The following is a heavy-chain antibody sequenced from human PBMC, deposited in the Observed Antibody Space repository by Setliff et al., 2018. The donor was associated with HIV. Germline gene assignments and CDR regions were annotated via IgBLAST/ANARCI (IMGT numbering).Heavy chain of an antibody. Sequence: SETLSLTCTVSGGSISGYFWNWIRQPPGKGLEWIGYIFHSGNTNYNPSLESRVSISVDTSKNQFSLKLSSVTAADTAVYYCARGDTRNYYGGDYFDYWGQGTLVTVS. CDR1: GGSISGYF. CDR2: IFHSGNT. V-gene: IGHV4-59*01. D-gene: IGHD1-26*01. J-gene: IGHJ4*02. CDR3: ARGDTRNYYGGDYFDY.